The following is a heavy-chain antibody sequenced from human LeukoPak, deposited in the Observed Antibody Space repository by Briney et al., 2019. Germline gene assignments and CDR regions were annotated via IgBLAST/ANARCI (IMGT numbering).Heavy chain of an antibody. V-gene: IGHV4-61*01. CDR3: ARDRAPYDFWSGSPASYGWFDP. Sequence: PSETLSLTCTVSGGSVSSGSYYWSWIRQPPGKGLEWIGYIYYSGSTNYNPSLKSRVTISVDTSKNQFSLKLSSVTAADTVVYYCARDRAPYDFWSGSPASYGWFDPWGQGTLVTVSS. CDR2: IYYSGST. D-gene: IGHD3-3*01. J-gene: IGHJ5*02. CDR1: GGSVSSGSYY.